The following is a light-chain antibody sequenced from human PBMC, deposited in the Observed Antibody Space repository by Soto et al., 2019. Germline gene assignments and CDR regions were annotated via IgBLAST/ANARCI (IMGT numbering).Light chain of an antibody. V-gene: IGKV4-1*01. CDR3: QQYYSFPLT. CDR1: QSVLYSSNNKNY. CDR2: WAS. Sequence: DIVMTQSPDSLAVSLGERATINCKSSQSVLYSSNNKNYLAWYQQKSGQPPKVLIYWASTRESGVPDRFSGRGSGTDFTLTISSLQAEDVAAYYCQQYYSFPLTFGGGTKVEIK. J-gene: IGKJ4*01.